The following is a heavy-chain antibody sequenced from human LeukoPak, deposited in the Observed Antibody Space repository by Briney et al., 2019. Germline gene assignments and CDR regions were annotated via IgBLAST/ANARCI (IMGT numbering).Heavy chain of an antibody. CDR1: GFTFSSYG. Sequence: QSGGSLRLSCAASGFTFSSYGMHWVRQAPGKGLEWVAVIWCDGSNKYYADSVRGRFTISRDNSKNTLYLQMNSLRAEDTAVYYCARWGAAAAGTEYDYWGQGTLVTVSS. V-gene: IGHV3-33*01. D-gene: IGHD6-13*01. J-gene: IGHJ4*02. CDR2: IWCDGSNK. CDR3: ARWGAAAAGTEYDY.